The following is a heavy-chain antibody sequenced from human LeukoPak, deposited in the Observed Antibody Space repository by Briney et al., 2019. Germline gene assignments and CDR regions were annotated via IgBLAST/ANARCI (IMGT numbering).Heavy chain of an antibody. CDR2: INPSGGST. CDR1: GGTFSSYA. V-gene: IGHV1-46*01. D-gene: IGHD3-22*01. J-gene: IGHJ6*02. Sequence: ASVKVSCKAAGGTFSSYAISWVRQAPGQGLEWMGIINPSGGSTSYAQKFQGRVTMTRDTSTSTVYMELSSLRSEDTAVYYCAREKNYYDSSGYYYYGMDVWGQGTTVTVSS. CDR3: AREKNYYDSSGYYYYGMDV.